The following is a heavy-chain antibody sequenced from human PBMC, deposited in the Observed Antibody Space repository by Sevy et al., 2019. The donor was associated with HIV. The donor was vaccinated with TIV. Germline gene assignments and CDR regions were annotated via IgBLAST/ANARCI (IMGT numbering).Heavy chain of an antibody. Sequence: GGSLRLSCAASEFIFTNAWMSWVRQTPGKGLEWVGRIKRKGDDRKTDYAEPVKGRFTITRDYSKKTLYLQMNSLKTEDTAVYYCTTDLEHQLDRYYFDFWGQGTLVTVSS. CDR3: TTDLEHQLDRYYFDF. J-gene: IGHJ4*02. CDR1: EFIFTNAW. CDR2: IKRKGDDRKT. V-gene: IGHV3-15*01. D-gene: IGHD2-2*01.